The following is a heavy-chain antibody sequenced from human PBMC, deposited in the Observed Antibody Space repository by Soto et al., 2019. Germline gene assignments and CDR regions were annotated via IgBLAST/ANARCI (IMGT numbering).Heavy chain of an antibody. J-gene: IGHJ5*02. CDR3: SRSYSGPFDP. CDR2: VTQSGTI. V-gene: IGHV4-34*01. Sequence: QVQLQQWGAGLLKPSETLSLTCAVYGGSFSSYYWNWIRQPPGKGLEWIGEVTQSGTINYNPSLKSRVTMPVDTSKNQFSLRLISVTAADTAVYYCSRSYSGPFDPWGQGTLVTVS. D-gene: IGHD6-13*01. CDR1: GGSFSSYY.